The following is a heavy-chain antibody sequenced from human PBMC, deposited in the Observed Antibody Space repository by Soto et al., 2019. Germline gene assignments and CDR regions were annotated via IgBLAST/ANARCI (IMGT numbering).Heavy chain of an antibody. D-gene: IGHD5-12*01. V-gene: IGHV6-1*01. CDR2: TYFRSKWYN. J-gene: IGHJ5*02. CDR1: GDSVSSNTAS. CDR3: AKGDNLGPKTGYAFDP. Sequence: TLSLTCAISGDSVSSNTASWNWIRQSPSRGLAWLGRTYFRSKWYNDYAVSVKSRIIINPDTSNNQFSLQLNSVTPEDTAVYFCAKGDNLGPKTGYAFDPWGQGIMVTVSS.